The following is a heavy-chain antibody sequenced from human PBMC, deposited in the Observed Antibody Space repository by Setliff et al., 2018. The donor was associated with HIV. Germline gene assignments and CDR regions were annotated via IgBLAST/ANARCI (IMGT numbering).Heavy chain of an antibody. CDR2: VNPKSGNT. D-gene: IGHD6-13*01. CDR1: GYTFTSSD. J-gene: IGHJ4*02. Sequence: ASVKVSCKASGYTFTSSDIYWVRQATGQGLEWMGWVNPKSGNTGYAQKFQGRVIMTRDTSISTVYMELRSLRSEDTAVYYCARDWVAAAGVMGDYWGQGTLVTVSS. V-gene: IGHV1-8*02. CDR3: ARDWVAAAGVMGDY.